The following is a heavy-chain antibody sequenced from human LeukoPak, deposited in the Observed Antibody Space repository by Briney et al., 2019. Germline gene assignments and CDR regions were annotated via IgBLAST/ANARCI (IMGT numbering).Heavy chain of an antibody. CDR1: GGSISSGGYS. V-gene: IGHV4-61*08. CDR3: ARHPELYFFDY. CDR2: ISYSGST. J-gene: IGHJ4*02. D-gene: IGHD3-10*01. Sequence: KPSETLSLTCAVSGGSISSGGYSWSWIRQPPGKGLEWIGYISYSGSTNYNPSLKSRVTISADTSKNQVSLTLSSVTAADTAVYYCARHPELYFFDYWGQGTLVTVSS.